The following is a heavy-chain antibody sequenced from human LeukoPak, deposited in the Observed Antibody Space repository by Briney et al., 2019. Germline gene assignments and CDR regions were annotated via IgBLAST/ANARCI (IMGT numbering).Heavy chain of an antibody. D-gene: IGHD3-9*01. CDR1: GFTISSYA. Sequence: GSLRLSCAASGFTISSYAMHWVRQAPGKGLEWVAVISYDGSNKYYADSVKGRFTISRDNSKNTLYLQMDSLRAEDTAVYYCASPTGYWGQGTLVTVSS. V-gene: IGHV3-30-3*01. J-gene: IGHJ4*02. CDR3: ASPTGY. CDR2: ISYDGSNK.